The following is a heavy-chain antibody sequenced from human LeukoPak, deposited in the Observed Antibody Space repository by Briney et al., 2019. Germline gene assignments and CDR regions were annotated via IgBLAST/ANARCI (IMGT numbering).Heavy chain of an antibody. CDR2: ISSNGGST. Sequence: GGSLRLSCSASGFTFSSYAMHWVRQAPGKGLEYVSAISSNGGSTYYADSVKGRFTISRDNSKSTLYLQMSSLRAEDTAVYYCVKGRSIAARLPFDYWGQGTLVTVSS. V-gene: IGHV3-64D*06. J-gene: IGHJ4*02. CDR3: VKGRSIAARLPFDY. CDR1: GFTFSSYA. D-gene: IGHD6-6*01.